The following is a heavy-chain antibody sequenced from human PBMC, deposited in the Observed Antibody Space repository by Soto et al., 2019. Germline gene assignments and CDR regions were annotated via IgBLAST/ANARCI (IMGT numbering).Heavy chain of an antibody. CDR2: IKQDGSEK. CDR1: GFTFSSYW. J-gene: IGHJ4*02. V-gene: IGHV3-7*03. Sequence: GGSLRLSCAASGFTFSSYWMSWVRQAPGKGLEWVASIKQDGSEKYYVDSVKGRFTISRDNAKNSLYLQMNSLRAEDTAVYYCARDHRYSSSWYYFDYWGQGTLVTVSS. CDR3: ARDHRYSSSWYYFDY. D-gene: IGHD6-13*01.